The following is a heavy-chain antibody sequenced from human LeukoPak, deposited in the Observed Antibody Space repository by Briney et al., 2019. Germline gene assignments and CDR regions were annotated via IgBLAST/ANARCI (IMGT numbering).Heavy chain of an antibody. V-gene: IGHV3-21*01. CDR1: GFTFSSYS. Sequence: PGGSLRLSCAASGFTFSSYSMNWVRQAPGKGLEWVSSISSSSYIYYADSVKGRFTISRDNAKNSLYLQMNSLRAEDTAVYYCAREGYSSSWSNLYYFDYWGQGTLVTVSS. J-gene: IGHJ4*02. D-gene: IGHD6-13*01. CDR3: AREGYSSSWSNLYYFDY. CDR2: ISSSSYI.